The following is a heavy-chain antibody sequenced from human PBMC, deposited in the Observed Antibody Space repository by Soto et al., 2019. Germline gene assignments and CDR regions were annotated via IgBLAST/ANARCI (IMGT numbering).Heavy chain of an antibody. V-gene: IGHV4-61*08. CDR3: ARDSYPYYYDSSGYYYVGAAFDI. CDR1: SGSIDDVYW. D-gene: IGHD3-22*01. Sequence: SETLSLTCAVSSGSIDDVYWWSWVRQSPGKGLEWIGYIYYSGSTNYNPSLKSRVTISVDTSKNQFSLKLSSVTAADTAVYYCARDSYPYYYDSSGYYYVGAAFDIWGQGTMVTVSS. CDR2: IYYSGST. J-gene: IGHJ3*02.